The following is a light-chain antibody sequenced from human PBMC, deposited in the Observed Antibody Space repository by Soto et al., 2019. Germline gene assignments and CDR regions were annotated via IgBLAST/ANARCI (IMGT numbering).Light chain of an antibody. V-gene: IGLV2-11*01. J-gene: IGLJ1*01. CDR1: SSDVGGYNY. Sequence: QSALTQPRSVSGSPGQSVTISCTGTSSDVGGYNYVSWYQHHPGKAPKLMIYDVSKRPSGFPDRFSGSKSGNTASLTISGLQAEDEAYYYCSSYAGSYIYVFGTGTKVTVL. CDR2: DVS. CDR3: SSYAGSYIYV.